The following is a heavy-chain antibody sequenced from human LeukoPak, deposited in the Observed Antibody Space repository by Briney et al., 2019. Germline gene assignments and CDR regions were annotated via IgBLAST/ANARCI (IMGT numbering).Heavy chain of an antibody. CDR3: ARSSKRDCSGGSCYYYYGMDV. D-gene: IGHD2-15*01. V-gene: IGHV3-7*03. CDR2: IKQDGSEK. Sequence: GGSLRLSCAASGFTLSSYWMSWVRQAPGKGLEWVANIKQDGSEKYYVDSVKGRFTISRDNAKNSLYLQMNSLRVEDTAVYFCARSSKRDCSGGSCYYYYGMDVWGQGTTVTVSS. CDR1: GFTLSSYW. J-gene: IGHJ6*02.